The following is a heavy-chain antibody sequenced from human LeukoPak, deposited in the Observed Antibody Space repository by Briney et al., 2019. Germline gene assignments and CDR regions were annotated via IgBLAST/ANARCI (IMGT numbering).Heavy chain of an antibody. Sequence: GGSLRLSCAASGFTVSSNYMSWVRQAPGKGLEWVSVIYSGGSTYYAAPVKGRFTISRDDSKNTLYLQMNSLKTEDTAVYYCTTDRPRRRYWGQGTLVTVSS. CDR1: GFTVSSNY. CDR2: IYSGGST. CDR3: TTDRPRRRY. J-gene: IGHJ4*02. V-gene: IGHV3-66*01.